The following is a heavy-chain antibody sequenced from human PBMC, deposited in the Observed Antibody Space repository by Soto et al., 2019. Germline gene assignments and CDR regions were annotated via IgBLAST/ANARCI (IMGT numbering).Heavy chain of an antibody. CDR3: ARLRRYGDYPYYYYYMDV. CDR1: GGSISISSYY. Sequence: QLQLQESGPGLVKPSETLSLTCSVSGGSISISSYYWVWIRQPPGKGLEWIGSLYYSGSAYYNPSLKSRVTRSGDTTKDQFSLRLSSVTAADTAVYDCARLRRYGDYPYYYYYMDVWGKGTTVTVSS. D-gene: IGHD4-17*01. CDR2: LYYSGSA. V-gene: IGHV4-39*01. J-gene: IGHJ6*03.